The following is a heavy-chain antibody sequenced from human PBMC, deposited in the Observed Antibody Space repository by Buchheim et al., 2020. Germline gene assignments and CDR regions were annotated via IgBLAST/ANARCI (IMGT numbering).Heavy chain of an antibody. CDR2: IYYTGTT. Sequence: QVQLQESGPGLVKPSETLSLTCIVSGGSFSGHYWSWIRQPPGKGLEWLGHIYYTGTTNYNPSLNSRVAISLDRSKNQFSLNALPIYIVDLGVYYLPVTAVGWGGKVDYWGQGTL. V-gene: IGHV4-59*11. CDR3: PVTAVGWGGKVDY. CDR1: GGSFSGHY. J-gene: IGHJ4*02. D-gene: IGHD4-17*01.